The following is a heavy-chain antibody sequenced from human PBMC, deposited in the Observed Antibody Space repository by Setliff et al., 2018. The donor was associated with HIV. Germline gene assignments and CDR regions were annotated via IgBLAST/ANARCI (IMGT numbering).Heavy chain of an antibody. J-gene: IGHJ4*02. D-gene: IGHD1-26*01. CDR1: GGSISSYY. CDR3: ARQGEVGAPFDS. CDR2: IYYTGST. V-gene: IGHV4-59*08. Sequence: PSETLSLTCTVSGGSISSYYWSWIRQPPGRGLEWIGDIYYTGSTNFSPSLKSRVTISLDTSKNQLSLRLSSVTAADTAVYYCARQGEVGAPFDSWGQGTLVTVSS.